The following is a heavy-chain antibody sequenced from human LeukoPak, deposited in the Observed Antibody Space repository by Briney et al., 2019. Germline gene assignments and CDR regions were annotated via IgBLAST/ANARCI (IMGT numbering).Heavy chain of an antibody. J-gene: IGHJ4*02. CDR3: AREKIAMRAFDS. CDR2: VYDTGST. D-gene: IGHD2-2*01. Sequence: SETLSLTCTVSGESITTHYWTWIRQPPGKGLEWIGYVYDTGSTDYNPSLKSRVTISVDTSENQFSLRLNSVTAADTAIYYCAREKIAMRAFDSWGQGTLVTVSS. CDR1: GESITTHY. V-gene: IGHV4-59*11.